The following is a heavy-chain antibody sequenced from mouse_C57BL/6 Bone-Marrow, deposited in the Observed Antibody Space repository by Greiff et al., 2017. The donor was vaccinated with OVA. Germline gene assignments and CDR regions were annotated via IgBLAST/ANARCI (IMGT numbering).Heavy chain of an antibody. D-gene: IGHD1-1*01. Sequence: EVPLQQSGTVLARPGASVKMSFKTSGSTFTRSWMPWVKQRPGQGLDWIGAIYPGNMVTSYNQKFKGKAKLTAVTSASTAYMELSSLTNEDSAVYYCTRLGSSYVRYFDVWGTGTTVTVSS. CDR2: IYPGNMVT. CDR3: TRLGSSYVRYFDV. V-gene: IGHV1-5*01. CDR1: GSTFTRSW. J-gene: IGHJ1*03.